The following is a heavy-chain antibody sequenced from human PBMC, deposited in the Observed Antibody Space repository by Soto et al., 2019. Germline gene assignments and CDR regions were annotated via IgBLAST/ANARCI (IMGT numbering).Heavy chain of an antibody. Sequence: ASVKVSCKASGYTFINYYIQWVRQAPGQGLEWMGIINPNGGSTSYAQKFQGRVTMTRDTSTSTVYMELSSLRSEDTAVYYCARDGGADTIIDYRSIFDYWGQGTLVTVSS. J-gene: IGHJ4*02. CDR2: INPNGGST. D-gene: IGHD3-16*01. V-gene: IGHV1-46*01. CDR3: ARDGGADTIIDYRSIFDY. CDR1: GYTFINYY.